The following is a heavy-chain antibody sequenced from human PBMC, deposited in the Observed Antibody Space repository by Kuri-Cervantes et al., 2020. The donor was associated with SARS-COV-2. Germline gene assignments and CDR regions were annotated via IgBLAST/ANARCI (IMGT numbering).Heavy chain of an antibody. CDR1: VYTLTELS. CDR2: FDPEDGET. V-gene: IGHV1-24*01. J-gene: IGHJ5*02. CDR3: ATGPPANWNDEGGNWFDT. D-gene: IGHD1-1*01. Sequence: ASVKVSCKVSVYTLTELSMHWVRQAPGKGLGWMGGFDPEDGETIYAQKFQGRVTMTEDTSTDTAYMELSSLRSEDTAVYYCATGPPANWNDEGGNWFDTWGQGTLVTVSS.